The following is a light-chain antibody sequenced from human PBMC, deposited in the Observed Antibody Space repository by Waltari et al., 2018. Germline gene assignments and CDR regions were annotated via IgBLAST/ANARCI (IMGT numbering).Light chain of an antibody. Sequence: QSVLTQPPSASGPPGQRVPISCSGSSPNIGSNYVYWFQQLPGTAPKLLICRSNQRPSGVPDRFSGSKSGTSASLAISGLRSEDEADYYCASWDDSLSGYVFGTGTKVTVL. V-gene: IGLV1-47*01. CDR3: ASWDDSLSGYV. CDR1: SPNIGSNY. J-gene: IGLJ1*01. CDR2: RSN.